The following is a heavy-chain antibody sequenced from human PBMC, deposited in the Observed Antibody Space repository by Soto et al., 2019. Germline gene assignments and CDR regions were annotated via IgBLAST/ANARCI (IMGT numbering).Heavy chain of an antibody. CDR1: GGSISNYF. Sequence: PSETLSLTCTVSGGSISNYFCNWIRQPAGKGLEWIGRIDNSGSTNYNPSLKSRITMSADTSRNQFSLKLNSVTAADTAVYYCARGGQDFWSGPFDYWGKGARVTVSS. J-gene: IGHJ4*02. CDR2: IDNSGST. CDR3: ARGGQDFWSGPFDY. V-gene: IGHV4-4*07. D-gene: IGHD3-3*01.